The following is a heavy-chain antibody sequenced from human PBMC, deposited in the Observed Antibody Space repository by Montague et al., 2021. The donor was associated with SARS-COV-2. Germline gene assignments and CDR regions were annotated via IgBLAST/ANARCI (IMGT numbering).Heavy chain of an antibody. CDR3: ARETNTSGWFQQFDY. CDR2: IYYSGTT. Sequence: SETLSLTCTVSGGSISSSNYYWGWIRQPPGKGLEWIGSIYYSGTTYYNPSLQSRVTISVDTSKKQFSLKLSSVTAADTAVYYCARETNTSGWFQQFDYWGQGTLVTVSP. D-gene: IGHD6-19*01. CDR1: GGSISSSNYY. J-gene: IGHJ4*02. V-gene: IGHV4-39*01.